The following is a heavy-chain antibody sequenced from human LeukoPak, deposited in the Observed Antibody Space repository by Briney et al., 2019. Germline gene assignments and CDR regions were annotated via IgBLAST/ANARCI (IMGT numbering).Heavy chain of an antibody. CDR3: ARVRATFSPHFDN. CDR2: INSDGSIT. J-gene: IGHJ4*02. Sequence: PGGSLRLSCAASGFTFSSYWMHWVRQAPGKGLMWVSRINSDGSITNYADSVKGRFTISRDNAKNTLYLQMNSLRAGDTAVYYCARVRATFSPHFDNWGQGTLVTVSS. V-gene: IGHV3-74*01. CDR1: GFTFSSYW. D-gene: IGHD5-12*01.